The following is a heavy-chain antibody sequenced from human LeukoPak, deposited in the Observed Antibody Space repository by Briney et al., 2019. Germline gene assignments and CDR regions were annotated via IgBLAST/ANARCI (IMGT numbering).Heavy chain of an antibody. CDR2: ISGSGGST. CDR3: ATGAVAASGYYYYGMDV. V-gene: IGHV3-23*01. J-gene: IGHJ6*02. CDR1: GFTFSSYA. Sequence: GGSLRLSCGASGFTFSSYAMSWVRQAPGKGLEWVSAISGSGGSTYYADSVKGRFTISRDNSKNTLYLQMNSLRAEDTAVYYCATGAVAASGYYYYGMDVWGQGTTVTVSS. D-gene: IGHD6-13*01.